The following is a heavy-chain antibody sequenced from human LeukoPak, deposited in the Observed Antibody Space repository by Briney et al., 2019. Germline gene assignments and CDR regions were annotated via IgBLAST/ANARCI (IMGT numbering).Heavy chain of an antibody. V-gene: IGHV1-46*01. CDR2: INPSGGST. J-gene: IGHJ4*02. CDR1: GYTFTSYY. Sequence: GASVKVSYKASGYTFTSYYMHWVRQAPGQGLEWMGIINPSGGSTSYAQKFQGRVTMTRDTSTSTVYMELSSLRSEDTAVYYCARDSGGAPATPTRIFDYWGQGTLVTVSS. CDR3: ARDSGGAPATPTRIFDY. D-gene: IGHD2-15*01.